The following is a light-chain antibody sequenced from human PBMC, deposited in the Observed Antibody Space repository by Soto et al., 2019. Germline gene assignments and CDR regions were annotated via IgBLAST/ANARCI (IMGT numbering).Light chain of an antibody. CDR1: QGISSA. V-gene: IGKV1-13*02. J-gene: IGKJ4*01. CDR2: DAS. Sequence: AIQMTQSPSTLSASVGDRVTITFRASQGISSALAWYQQKPGKAPKLLIYDASSLESGVPSRFSGSGSGTDFTLTISSLQAEDVAVYYCQQYYTTPFTFGGGTKVDIK. CDR3: QQYYTTPFT.